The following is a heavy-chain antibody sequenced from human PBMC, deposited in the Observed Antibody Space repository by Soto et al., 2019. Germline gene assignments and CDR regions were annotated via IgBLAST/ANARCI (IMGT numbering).Heavy chain of an antibody. V-gene: IGHV3-74*01. CDR3: TRGPRPSSAGTGAY. J-gene: IGHJ4*02. CDR2: IDYDGTTT. D-gene: IGHD1-1*01. Sequence: EVQLVESGGGLVQPGGSLRLSCVASGFAFDSYWMHWVRQVPGEGPVWVSRIDYDGTTTTYADSMKGRFTISRDNAKNTLYLQMNSLRAEDSAVYYCTRGPRPSSAGTGAYWGPGTLVTVSS. CDR1: GFAFDSYW.